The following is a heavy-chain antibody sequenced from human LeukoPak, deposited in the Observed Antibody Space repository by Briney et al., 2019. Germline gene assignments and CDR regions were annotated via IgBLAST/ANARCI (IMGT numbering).Heavy chain of an antibody. CDR2: MNPNSGNT. CDR1: GYTFTTYD. CDR3: ARANYYGSGKKDLDY. Sequence: GASVKVSCKASGYTFTTYDINWVRQATGQGLEWMGWMNPNSGNTGYAQKFQGRVTMTRNTSMSTAYMELSNLRSEDTAVYYCARANYYGSGKKDLDYWGQGTLVTVSS. D-gene: IGHD3-10*01. J-gene: IGHJ4*02. V-gene: IGHV1-8*01.